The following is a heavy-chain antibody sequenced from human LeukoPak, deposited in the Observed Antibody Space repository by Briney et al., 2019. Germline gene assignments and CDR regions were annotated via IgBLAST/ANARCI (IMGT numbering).Heavy chain of an antibody. Sequence: SETLSLTCTVSGYSISSGYYWGWIRQPPGKGLEWIGEINHSGSTNYNPSLKSRVTISVDTSKNQFSLKLSSVTAADTAVYYCASLINWFDPWGQGTLVTVSS. V-gene: IGHV4-38-2*02. CDR2: INHSGST. CDR1: GYSISSGYY. CDR3: ASLINWFDP. J-gene: IGHJ5*02.